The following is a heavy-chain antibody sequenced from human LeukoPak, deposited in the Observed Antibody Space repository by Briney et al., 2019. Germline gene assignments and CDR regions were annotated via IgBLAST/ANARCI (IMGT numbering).Heavy chain of an antibody. Sequence: GGSLRLSCVASGFPFSSYWMTWVRQAPGKGLEWVANIKQDGSKKSYVDSVKGRFTISRDNAKNSLYLQMNGLRAEDTAIYYCTRVGYIDEGIDYWGQGTLVTVSS. CDR3: TRVGYIDEGIDY. J-gene: IGHJ4*02. V-gene: IGHV3-7*04. CDR2: IKQDGSKK. D-gene: IGHD5-24*01. CDR1: GFPFSSYW.